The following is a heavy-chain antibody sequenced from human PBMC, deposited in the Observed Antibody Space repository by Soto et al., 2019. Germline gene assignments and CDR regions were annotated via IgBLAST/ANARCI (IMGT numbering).Heavy chain of an antibody. D-gene: IGHD2-2*01. Sequence: QVQLVQSGAEVKKPGASVKVSCKASGYTFTSYGISWVRQAPGQGLEWMGWISAYNGNTTDAQKLQGRVTMTTDTSTSTAYMELRSRRSDDTAVYYCAREGIYCSSASCQRYYYYGMDVWCQGTTVTASS. J-gene: IGHJ6*02. CDR2: ISAYNGNT. CDR1: GYTFTSYG. V-gene: IGHV1-18*01. CDR3: AREGIYCSSASCQRYYYYGMDV.